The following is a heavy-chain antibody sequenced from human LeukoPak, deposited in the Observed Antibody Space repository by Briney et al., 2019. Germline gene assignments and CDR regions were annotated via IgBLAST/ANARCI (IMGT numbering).Heavy chain of an antibody. CDR1: GYTFTSYG. CDR3: ARGPYSSGWPSDFDY. D-gene: IGHD6-19*01. V-gene: IGHV1-18*01. Sequence: ASVKVSCKASGYTFTSYGISWVRQAPGQGLEWVGWISAYNGNTNYAQKLQGRVTMTTDTSTSTAYMELRSLRSEDTAVYYCARGPYSSGWPSDFDYWGQGTLVTVSS. CDR2: ISAYNGNT. J-gene: IGHJ4*02.